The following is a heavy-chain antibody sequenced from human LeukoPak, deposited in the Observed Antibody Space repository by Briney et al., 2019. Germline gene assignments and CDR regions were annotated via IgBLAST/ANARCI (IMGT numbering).Heavy chain of an antibody. CDR3: ARHL. CDR2: IDYTGRT. J-gene: IGHJ2*01. Sequence: SETLSLTSTVSGGSICRDYWNWIRQPPGKGLEWIGDIDYTGRTNYNTSLTSRVTISVDTSKPQFSLKLSPVTAADTAVYYCARHLW. V-gene: IGHV4-59*08. CDR1: GGSICRDY.